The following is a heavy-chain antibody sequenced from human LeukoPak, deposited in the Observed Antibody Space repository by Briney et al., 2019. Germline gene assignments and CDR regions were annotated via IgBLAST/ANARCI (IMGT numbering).Heavy chain of an antibody. CDR1: GYTFTGYY. CDR3: ARGRGSTSSNFDY. D-gene: IGHD2-2*01. V-gene: IGHV1-2*02. J-gene: IGHJ4*02. CDR2: INPNNGGT. Sequence: ASVKVSCKASGYTFTGYYMHWVRQAPGQGLAWMGWINPNNGGTNYAQKFQGRVTMTSDTSISTAYMELSRLTSGDTAVYYCARGRGSTSSNFDYWGQGTLVTVSS.